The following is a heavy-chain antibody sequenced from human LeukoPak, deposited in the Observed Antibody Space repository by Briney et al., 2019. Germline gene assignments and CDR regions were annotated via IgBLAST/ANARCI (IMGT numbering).Heavy chain of an antibody. Sequence: GGSLRLSCAASGFTFSSYAMSWVRQAPGKGLDWVSAISGSGDSTYYADSVKGRFTISRDNSKNTLYLQMNSLRVEDTAVYYCVRSAFHAGSGNYYDYWGQGTLVTVSS. V-gene: IGHV3-23*01. D-gene: IGHD3-22*01. CDR1: GFTFSSYA. CDR2: ISGSGDST. CDR3: VRSAFHAGSGNYYDY. J-gene: IGHJ4*02.